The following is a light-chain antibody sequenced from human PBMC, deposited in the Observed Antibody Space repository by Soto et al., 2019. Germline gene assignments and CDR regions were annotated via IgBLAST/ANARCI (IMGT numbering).Light chain of an antibody. CDR2: EVN. CDR1: SNDVGGYSY. CDR3: TSYTSRDTVL. J-gene: IGLJ2*01. Sequence: QSALTQPASVSGSPGQSINISCTGTSNDVGGYSYLSWYQQHPGKAPKLIIFEVNNRPSGVSDRFSGSKSGNTASLAISGLQREDEADYYCTSYTSRDTVLFGGWTQLTVL. V-gene: IGLV2-14*01.